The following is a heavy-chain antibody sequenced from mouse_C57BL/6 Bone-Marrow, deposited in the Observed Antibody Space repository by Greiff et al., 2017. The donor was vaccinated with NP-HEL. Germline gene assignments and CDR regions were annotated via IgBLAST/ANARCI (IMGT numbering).Heavy chain of an antibody. CDR2: IWRGGST. D-gene: IGHD1-1*01. CDR1: GFSLTSYG. V-gene: IGHV2-5*01. J-gene: IGHJ1*03. CDR3: AKYYGSSHWYFDV. Sequence: QVQLKESGPGLVQPSQSLSITCTVSGFSLTSYGVHWVRQSPGKGLEWLGVIWRGGSTDYNAAFMSRLSITKDNSKSQVFFKMNSLQADDTAIYYCAKYYGSSHWYFDVWGTGTTVTVSS.